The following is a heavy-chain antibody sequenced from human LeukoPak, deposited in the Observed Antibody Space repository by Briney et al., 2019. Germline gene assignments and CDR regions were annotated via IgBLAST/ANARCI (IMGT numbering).Heavy chain of an antibody. D-gene: IGHD6-13*01. CDR1: GYTFTSYD. V-gene: IGHV1-8*01. CDR2: MNPNSGNT. J-gene: IGHJ4*02. CDR3: ARGHRRIAAAGTEGDY. Sequence: ASVKVSCKASGYTFTSYDINWARQATGQGLEWMGWMNPNSGNTGYAQKFQGRVTMTRNTSISTAYMELSSLRSEDTAVYYCARGHRRIAAAGTEGDYWGQGTLVTVSS.